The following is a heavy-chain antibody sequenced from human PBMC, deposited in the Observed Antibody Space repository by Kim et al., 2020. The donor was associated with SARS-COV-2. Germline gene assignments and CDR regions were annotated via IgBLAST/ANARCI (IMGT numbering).Heavy chain of an antibody. CDR2: ISAYNGNT. CDR3: ARDWAGITIFGGVMDVYYDYYCGMDV. D-gene: IGHD3-3*01. Sequence: ASVKVSCKASGYTFTSYGISWVRQAPGQGLEWMGWISAYNGNTNYAQKLQGRVTMTTDTSTSTAYMELRSLRSYDTAVYYCARDWAGITIFGGVMDVYYDYYCGMDVWGQGTTVTVSS. J-gene: IGHJ6*02. V-gene: IGHV1-18*01. CDR1: GYTFTSYG.